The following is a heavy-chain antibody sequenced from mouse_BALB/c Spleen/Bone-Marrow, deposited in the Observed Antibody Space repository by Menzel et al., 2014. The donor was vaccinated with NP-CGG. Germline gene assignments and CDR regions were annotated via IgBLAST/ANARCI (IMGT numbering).Heavy chain of an antibody. J-gene: IGHJ3*01. CDR3: ARAGYYTFFAY. CDR2: INPNNGGT. Sequence: EVQLQQSGPELVKPGASVRISCKASGYTFTDYNMDWVKQSHGKRLEWIGDINPNNGGTIYNQKFKGKATLTVDKSSSTAYXXLRSLTSEDTAVYYCARAGYYTFFAYWGQGTLVTVST. D-gene: IGHD2-3*01. CDR1: GYTFTDYN. V-gene: IGHV1-18*01.